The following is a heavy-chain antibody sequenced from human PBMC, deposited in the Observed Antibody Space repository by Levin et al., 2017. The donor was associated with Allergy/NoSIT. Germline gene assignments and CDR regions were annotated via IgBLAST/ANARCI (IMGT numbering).Heavy chain of an antibody. CDR1: GFTFSSQA. CDR2: ISNDGSSK. V-gene: IGHV3-30-3*01. D-gene: IGHD1-26*01. J-gene: IGHJ3*02. Sequence: GESLKISCAASGFTFSSQAVHWVRQAPGKGPEWVAVISNDGSSKYYADSVKGRFTISRDISKNTPYLQMNRLRPDDTALYYCAREGGGSAFDIWGKGTMVTVSS. CDR3: AREGGGSAFDI.